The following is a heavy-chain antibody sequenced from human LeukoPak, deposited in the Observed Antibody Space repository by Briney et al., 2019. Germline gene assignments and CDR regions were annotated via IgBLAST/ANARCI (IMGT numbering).Heavy chain of an antibody. CDR2: INPNSGGT. J-gene: IGHJ3*02. Sequence: ASVKVSCKASGYTFTGYYMHWVRQAPGQGLEWMGWINPNSGGTNYAQKFQGRVTMTRDTSISTAYMELSRLRSDDTVVYYCARGQQWLVPLDAFDIWGQGTMVTVSS. CDR3: ARGQQWLVPLDAFDI. CDR1: GYTFTGYY. V-gene: IGHV1-2*02. D-gene: IGHD6-19*01.